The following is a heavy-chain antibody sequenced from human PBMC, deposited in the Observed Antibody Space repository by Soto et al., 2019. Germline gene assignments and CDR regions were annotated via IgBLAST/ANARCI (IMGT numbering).Heavy chain of an antibody. D-gene: IGHD2-15*01. Sequence: SVKVSCKASGGTFSSYAISWVRQAPGQGLEWMGGIIPIFGTANYAQKFQGRVTITADESTSTAYMELSSLRSEDTAVYYCARDRTPSGYYYYGMDVWGQGTTVTVSS. CDR1: GGTFSSYA. CDR2: IIPIFGTA. CDR3: ARDRTPSGYYYYGMDV. V-gene: IGHV1-69*13. J-gene: IGHJ6*02.